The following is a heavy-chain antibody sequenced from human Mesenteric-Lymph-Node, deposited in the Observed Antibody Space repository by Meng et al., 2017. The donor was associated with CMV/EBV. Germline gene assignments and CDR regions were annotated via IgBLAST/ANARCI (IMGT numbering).Heavy chain of an antibody. J-gene: IGHJ4*02. Sequence: GGSLRLSCAASGFTFSTYWMNWVRQAPGKGLEWVANIKQDGSEKYYVDSVKGRFTIFRDNAKNSLYLQMNSLRAEDTAVYYCARLAARPFDYWGQGTLVTVSS. D-gene: IGHD6-6*01. CDR1: GFTFSTYW. V-gene: IGHV3-7*01. CDR3: ARLAARPFDY. CDR2: IKQDGSEK.